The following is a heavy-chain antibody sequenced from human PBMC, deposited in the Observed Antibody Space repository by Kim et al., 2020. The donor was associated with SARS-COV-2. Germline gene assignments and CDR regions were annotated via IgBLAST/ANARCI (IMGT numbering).Heavy chain of an antibody. D-gene: IGHD5-12*01. CDR3: ARGPAKYVDIVATTHPEGLFDY. CDR2: ISAYNGNT. Sequence: ASVKVSCKASGYTFTSYGISWVRQAPGQGLEWMGWISAYNGNTNYAQKLQGRVTMTTDTSTSTAYMELRSLRSDDTAVYYCARGPAKYVDIVATTHPEGLFDYWGQGTLVTVSS. J-gene: IGHJ4*02. CDR1: GYTFTSYG. V-gene: IGHV1-18*01.